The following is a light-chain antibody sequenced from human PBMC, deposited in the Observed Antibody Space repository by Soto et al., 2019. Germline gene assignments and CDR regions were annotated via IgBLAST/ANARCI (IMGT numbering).Light chain of an antibody. CDR2: SND. J-gene: IGLJ2*01. CDR1: SSNIGSNT. V-gene: IGLV1-44*01. Sequence: QSVLTQPPSASGTPGQRVTISCSGSSSNIGSNTVNWYQQLPGTAPKVLIYSNDERPSGVPGRVSGSKSGTSASLAISGLQSEDEADYYCAAWDDSLNGVLFGGGTKVTVL. CDR3: AAWDDSLNGVL.